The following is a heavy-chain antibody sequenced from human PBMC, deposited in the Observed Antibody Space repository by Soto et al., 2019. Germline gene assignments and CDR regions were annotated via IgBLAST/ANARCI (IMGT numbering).Heavy chain of an antibody. Sequence: GGSLRLSCAASGFTVSSSYMSWVRQAPGRGLEWVSTIFSGGTTHYADSVQGRFTISRDSSKNTLFLQMNSLRAEDTAVYYCARRSVAGTYFDYWGQGTLVTVSS. CDR2: IFSGGTT. CDR1: GFTVSSSY. J-gene: IGHJ4*02. D-gene: IGHD6-19*01. V-gene: IGHV3-66*04. CDR3: ARRSVAGTYFDY.